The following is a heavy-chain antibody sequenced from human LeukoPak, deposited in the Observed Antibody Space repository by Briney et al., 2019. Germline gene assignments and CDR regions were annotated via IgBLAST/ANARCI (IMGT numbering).Heavy chain of an antibody. D-gene: IGHD3-10*01. V-gene: IGHV4-4*07. CDR1: GGSFSSYY. CDR3: ARVPSGWYQYGSGSYPWFMDV. J-gene: IGHJ6*04. CDR2: IYTSGST. Sequence: SETLSLTCSVSGGSFSSYYWSWIRQPAGKGLEGVGRIYTSGSTNYNPSLKSRGTMSVDTSKNQFSLKLSSVTAADTAVYYCARVPSGWYQYGSGSYPWFMDVWGKGTTVTISP.